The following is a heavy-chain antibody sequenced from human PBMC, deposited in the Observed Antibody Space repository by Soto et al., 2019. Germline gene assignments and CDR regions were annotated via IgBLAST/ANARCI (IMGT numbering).Heavy chain of an antibody. D-gene: IGHD7-27*01. V-gene: IGHV1-2*04. CDR2: INPNSGGT. CDR3: ARAGETGTDAFDI. J-gene: IGHJ3*02. CDR1: GYTFTGYY. Sequence: ASVKVSCKASGYTFTGYYMHWVRQAPGQGLEWMGWINPNSGGTNYAQKFQGWVTMTRDTSISTAYMELSRLRYDDTAVYYCARAGETGTDAFDIWGQGTMVTVSS.